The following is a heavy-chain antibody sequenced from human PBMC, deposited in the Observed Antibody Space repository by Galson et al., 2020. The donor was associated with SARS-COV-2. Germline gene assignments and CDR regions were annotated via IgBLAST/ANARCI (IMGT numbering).Heavy chain of an antibody. CDR3: ARDGTYYYDSSCYLQRPYYYYYGMDV. J-gene: IGHJ6*02. Sequence: GGSLRLSCAASGFTFSSYGMHWVRQAPGKGLEWVAVIWYDGSNKYYADSVKGRFTISRDNSKNTLYLQMNSLRAEDTAVYYCARDGTYYYDSSCYLQRPYYYYYGMDVWGQGTTVTVSS. CDR1: GFTFSSYG. V-gene: IGHV3-33*01. CDR2: IWYDGSNK. D-gene: IGHD3-22*01.